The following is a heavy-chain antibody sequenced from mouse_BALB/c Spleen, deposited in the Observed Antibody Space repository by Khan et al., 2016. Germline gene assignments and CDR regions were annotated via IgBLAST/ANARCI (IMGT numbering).Heavy chain of an antibody. CDR1: GFTFSSYA. V-gene: IGHV5-6-5*01. CDR3: AREDDGNYGDYFDY. J-gene: IGHJ2*01. D-gene: IGHD2-1*01. CDR2: ISSGGST. Sequence: EVQLVESGGGLVKPGGSLKLSCAASGFTFSSYAMSWVRQTPEKRLEWVASISSGGSTYYPDSVKGRFTISRDNARNILNLQMSRLRSEATAMYYCAREDDGNYGDYFDYWGQGTTLTVSS.